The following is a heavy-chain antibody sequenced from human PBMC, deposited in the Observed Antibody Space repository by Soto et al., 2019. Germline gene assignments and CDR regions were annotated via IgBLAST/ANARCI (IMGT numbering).Heavy chain of an antibody. Sequence: ASVKVSCKASGGTFSSYAISWVRQAPGQGLEWMGGIIPIFGTANYAQKFQGRVTITADESTSTAYMELSSLRSEDTAVYYCARNYDSSGYYSWFDPWGQGTLVTVSS. CDR1: GGTFSSYA. V-gene: IGHV1-69*13. D-gene: IGHD3-22*01. CDR3: ARNYDSSGYYSWFDP. CDR2: IIPIFGTA. J-gene: IGHJ5*02.